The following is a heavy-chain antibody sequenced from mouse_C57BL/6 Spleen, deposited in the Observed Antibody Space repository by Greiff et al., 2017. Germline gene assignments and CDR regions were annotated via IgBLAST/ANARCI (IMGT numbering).Heavy chain of an antibody. J-gene: IGHJ3*01. CDR2: IAPSDSYT. Sequence: VQLQQPGAELVMPGASVKLSCKASGYTFTSYWLHWVKQRPGQGLEWIGEIAPSDSYTNYNQKFKGKSTLTVDKSSSTAYMQLSSLTSEDSAVYYCASTMITTTGFAYWGQGTLVTVSA. V-gene: IGHV1-69*01. D-gene: IGHD2-4*01. CDR1: GYTFTSYW. CDR3: ASTMITTTGFAY.